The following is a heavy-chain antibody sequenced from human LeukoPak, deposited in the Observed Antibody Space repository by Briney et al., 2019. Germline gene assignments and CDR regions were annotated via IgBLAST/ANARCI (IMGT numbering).Heavy chain of an antibody. D-gene: IGHD3-22*01. V-gene: IGHV4-59*12. CDR2: IYYTGST. CDR3: ARVSYYDSSGYYYLDY. CDR1: GGSISRDY. J-gene: IGHJ4*02. Sequence: SETLSLTCTVSGGSISRDYWSWIRQPPGKGLEWIGYIYYTGSTNYNPSLKSRVTISVDTSKNQFSLKLSSVTAADTAVYYCARVSYYDSSGYYYLDYWGQGTLVTVSS.